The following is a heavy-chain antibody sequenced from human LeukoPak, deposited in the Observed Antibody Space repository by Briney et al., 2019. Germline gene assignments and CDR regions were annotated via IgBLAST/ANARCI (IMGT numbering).Heavy chain of an antibody. J-gene: IGHJ4*02. V-gene: IGHV4-31*03. CDR2: IYYSGNT. CDR3: ARKNYYDSSGYLDY. D-gene: IGHD3-22*01. Sequence: PSETLSLTCTVSGDSIISGGYYWSWIRQHPGKGLEWIGYIYYSGNTYYNPSLKDRVIISLDTPENQFSLKLTSVTAADTAVYYCARKNYYDSSGYLDYWGQGTLVTVSS. CDR1: GDSIISGGYY.